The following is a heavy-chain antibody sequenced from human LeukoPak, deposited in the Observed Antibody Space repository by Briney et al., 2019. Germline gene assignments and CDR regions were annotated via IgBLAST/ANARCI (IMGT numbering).Heavy chain of an antibody. CDR2: ISTSSYYI. J-gene: IGHJ4*02. V-gene: IGHV3-21*01. CDR1: GFTLRSYN. Sequence: GGSLRLSCAASGFTLRSYNMHWVRQAPGKGLEWVSYISTSSYYIYYADSVKGRFTISRDDAKNSLSLQMNSLRAEDTAIYYCARDASGSSTGLIDSWGQGTLVTVPS. CDR3: ARDASGSSTGLIDS. D-gene: IGHD1-26*01.